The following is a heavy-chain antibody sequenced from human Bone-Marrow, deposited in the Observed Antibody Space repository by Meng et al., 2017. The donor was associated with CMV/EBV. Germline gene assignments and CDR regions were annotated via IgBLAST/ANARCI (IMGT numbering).Heavy chain of an antibody. D-gene: IGHD1-20*01. CDR2: ISSSSYI. J-gene: IGHJ4*02. CDR3: ARDWVTGTPWDFDY. CDR1: GFTFSSYS. V-gene: IGHV3-21*01. Sequence: GESLKISCAASGFTFSSYSMNWVRQAPGKGLEWVSSISSSSYIYYADSVKGRFTISRDNAKNSLYLQMNSLRAEDTAVYYCARDWVTGTPWDFDYWGQGTLVTVSS.